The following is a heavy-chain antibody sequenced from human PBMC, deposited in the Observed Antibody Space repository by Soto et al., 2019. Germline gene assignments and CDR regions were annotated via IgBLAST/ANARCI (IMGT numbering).Heavy chain of an antibody. CDR2: VYYSGST. CDR1: GDSVSSSNYY. V-gene: IGHV4-39*01. D-gene: IGHD6-19*01. CDR3: ARHPTFSGWEYYFDY. J-gene: IGHJ4*02. Sequence: QLQLQESGPGLVKPSETLSLTCTVSGDSVSSSNYYWGWIRQPPGKGLEWIGSVYYSGSTYYNPSLKSRVTMSVDTSKNQFSLKLRSVTAADAAVYYCARHPTFSGWEYYFDYWGQGTPVTVSS.